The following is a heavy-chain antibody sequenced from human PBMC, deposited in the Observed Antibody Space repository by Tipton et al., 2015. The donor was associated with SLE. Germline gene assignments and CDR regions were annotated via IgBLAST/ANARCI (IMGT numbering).Heavy chain of an antibody. CDR2: ITWGSGTI. CDR3: AKSVASCILVATLDS. CDR1: GFTFDDYS. Sequence: RSLRLSCAASGFTFDDYSMHWVRQAPGKGLEWVSGITWGSGTIDYADSVKGRFTISRDNAKNALYLQMNSLRPEDMALYYCAKSVASCILVATLDSWGQGTLVTVSS. J-gene: IGHJ5*01. D-gene: IGHD1-26*01. V-gene: IGHV3-9*03.